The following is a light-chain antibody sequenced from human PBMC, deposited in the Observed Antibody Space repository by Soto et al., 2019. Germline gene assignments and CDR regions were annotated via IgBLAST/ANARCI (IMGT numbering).Light chain of an antibody. CDR3: LQHNSYPLT. J-gene: IGKJ4*01. CDR2: GAS. V-gene: IGKV3D-15*01. CDR1: QSVSSSY. Sequence: ELVMTQSPATLSVAPGERATLSCRASQSVSSSYLAWYQQKPGQAPRLLIYGASSRATGIPDRFSGSSSGTEFTLTISSLQPEDFATYYCLQHNSYPLTCGGGTTADIK.